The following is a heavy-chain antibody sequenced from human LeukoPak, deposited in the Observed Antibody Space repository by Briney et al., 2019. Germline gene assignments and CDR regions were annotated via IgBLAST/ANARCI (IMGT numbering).Heavy chain of an antibody. CDR3: ARERASGYNSGWFMASAFDI. CDR1: GFTFSRYS. Sequence: PGRSLRLSCAASGFTFSRYSIHWVRQAPGKGLQWVTGISFDGSDKSYSDSVRGRFTISRDDSKDTLYLQMNSLRGEDTAVYFCARERASGYNSGWFMASAFDIWGQGTVVTVSS. J-gene: IGHJ3*02. CDR2: ISFDGSDK. V-gene: IGHV3-30*04. D-gene: IGHD6-19*01.